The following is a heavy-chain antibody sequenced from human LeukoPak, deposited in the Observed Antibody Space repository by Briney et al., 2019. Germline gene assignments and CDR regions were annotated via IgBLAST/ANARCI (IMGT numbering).Heavy chain of an antibody. V-gene: IGHV4-61*08. CDR1: GGSVSSAGYY. D-gene: IGHD1-26*01. CDR2: IYYIRNT. CDR3: ARTQSQSGSYRYYFGY. J-gene: IGHJ4*02. Sequence: SETLSLTCTVPGGSVSSAGYYSSWIRPPPGRGLEWIGYIYYIRNTNYNPSLKSRVTMSLDPSKNQFSLKLNSVTAADTAVYYCARTQSQSGSYRYYFGYWGQGTLVTVSS.